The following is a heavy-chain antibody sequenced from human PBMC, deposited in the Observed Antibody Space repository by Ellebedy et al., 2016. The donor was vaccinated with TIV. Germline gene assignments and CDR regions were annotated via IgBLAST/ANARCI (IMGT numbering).Heavy chain of an antibody. Sequence: GESLKISCAGSGFTFANSAMSWVRQAPGKGLAWVSAISGVDGATYYADSVRGRFTISRDSSKNTLYLQMNSLRADDTAIYYCAKVLRLGWGAFDIWGHGTMVTVSS. V-gene: IGHV3-23*01. D-gene: IGHD3-9*01. CDR1: GFTFANSA. CDR3: AKVLRLGWGAFDI. CDR2: ISGVDGAT. J-gene: IGHJ3*02.